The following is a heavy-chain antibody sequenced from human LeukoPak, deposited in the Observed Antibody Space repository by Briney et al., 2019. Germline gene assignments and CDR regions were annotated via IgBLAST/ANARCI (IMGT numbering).Heavy chain of an antibody. J-gene: IGHJ4*02. D-gene: IGHD6-13*01. CDR1: GDSLNTNTW. V-gene: IGHV4-4*02. Sequence: PSGTLSLTCAVSGDSLNTNTWWSWVRQPTGKGLEWIGNIYYSGNTYYNPSLKSRVTISVDTSKNQFSLKLNSVTAADTAVYYCARAGDRIAAAGTFDYWGQGTLVTVSS. CDR2: IYYSGNT. CDR3: ARAGDRIAAAGTFDY.